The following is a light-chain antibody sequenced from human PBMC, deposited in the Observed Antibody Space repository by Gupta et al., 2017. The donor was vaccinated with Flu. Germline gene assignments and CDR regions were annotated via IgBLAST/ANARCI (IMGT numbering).Light chain of an antibody. CDR3: LHRCNCPFT. J-gene: IGKJ4*01. Sequence: EIPFTQSPSTLSLSPGERATLSCRANQSMSIFLGWYQGKPGQAPRLLIYYASKWATGIPVRFSGSGSGTDFTLTISSLKPEDFAVYYCLHRCNCPFTFGGGTKVEVK. CDR2: YAS. CDR1: QSMSIF. V-gene: IGKV3-11*01.